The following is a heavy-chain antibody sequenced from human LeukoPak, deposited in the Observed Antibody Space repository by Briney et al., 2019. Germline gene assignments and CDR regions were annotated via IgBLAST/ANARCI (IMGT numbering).Heavy chain of an antibody. CDR2: TYYISQWYN. V-gene: IGHV6-1*01. Sequence: QGXSLTCAISGDSVSSNSAAGDWARQSPXXGREGLGRTYYISQWYNYYAVSVKSRITINPDTSKNQFSLQLNSVTPEDTAVYYCARDRVAAGDFDYWGQGPLVTVSS. J-gene: IGHJ4*02. CDR3: ARDRVAAGDFDY. CDR1: GDSVSSNSAA. D-gene: IGHD6-13*01.